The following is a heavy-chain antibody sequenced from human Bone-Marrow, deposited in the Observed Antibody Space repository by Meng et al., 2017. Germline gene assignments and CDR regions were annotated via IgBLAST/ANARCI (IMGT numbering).Heavy chain of an antibody. CDR2: IYSGGST. Sequence: GGSLRLSCAASGLTVSSNYMSWVRQAPGKGLEWVSIIYSGGSTYYADSVKGRFTISRDNSKNTLYLQMNSLRAEDTAVDYCARAFMADGMDVWGQGTTVT. D-gene: IGHD3-10*01. CDR1: GLTVSSNY. CDR3: ARAFMADGMDV. J-gene: IGHJ6*02. V-gene: IGHV3-53*01.